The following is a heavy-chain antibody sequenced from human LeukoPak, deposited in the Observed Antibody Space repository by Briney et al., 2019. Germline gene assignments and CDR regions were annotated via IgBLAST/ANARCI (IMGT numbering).Heavy chain of an antibody. J-gene: IGHJ6*03. CDR1: GGSISSYY. D-gene: IGHD2-2*03. V-gene: IGHV4-59*12. Sequence: SSETLSLTCTVSGGSISSYYWNWIRQPPGKGLEWIAYIYYSGSTDYNPSLKSRVTISLDTSKNQFSLKLSSVTAADTAVYYCARDGYRLSGYFYYMDVWGKGTTVTVSS. CDR3: ARDGYRLSGYFYYMDV. CDR2: IYYSGST.